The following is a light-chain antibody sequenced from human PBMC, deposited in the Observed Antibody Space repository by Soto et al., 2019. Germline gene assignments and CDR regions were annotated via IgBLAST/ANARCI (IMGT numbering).Light chain of an antibody. J-gene: IGKJ1*01. CDR2: DAS. CDR3: QQRSSWPRT. CDR1: QSISSD. Sequence: EIVLTQSPATLSLSPGERATLSRRASQSISSDLAWYQQKPGQAPRLFIYDASNRVTGIPARFRGSGSGTDFTLTISTLEPEDFAVYYCQQRSSWPRTFDQGTKVDIK. V-gene: IGKV3-11*01.